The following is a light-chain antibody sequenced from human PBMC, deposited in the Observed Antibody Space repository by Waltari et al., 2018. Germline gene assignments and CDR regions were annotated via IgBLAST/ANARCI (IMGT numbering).Light chain of an antibody. J-gene: IGLJ3*02. V-gene: IGLV8-61*01. Sequence: QTVVTQEPSFSVSPGGTVTLTCGLSSGSVSTTYYPSWYQQTPGQAPRTLIYRTNTRSSGGPDRFAGSILGNKAALTFTGAQADDEFDYYFGLYMGSGIGVFGGGTKLTVL. CDR3: GLYMGSGIGV. CDR2: RTN. CDR1: SGSVSTTYY.